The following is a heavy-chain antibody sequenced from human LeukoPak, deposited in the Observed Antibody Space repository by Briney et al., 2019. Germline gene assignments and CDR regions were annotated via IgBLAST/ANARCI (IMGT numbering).Heavy chain of an antibody. Sequence: PSVKVSCKASGGTFSSYAISWVRQAPGQGLEWMGGIIPIFGTANYAQKFQGRVTITADESTSTAYMELSSLRSEDTAVYYCASSTYYYDSSGYYPLDYWGQGTLVTVSS. CDR2: IIPIFGTA. CDR3: ASSTYYYDSSGYYPLDY. D-gene: IGHD3-22*01. V-gene: IGHV1-69*13. CDR1: GGTFSSYA. J-gene: IGHJ4*02.